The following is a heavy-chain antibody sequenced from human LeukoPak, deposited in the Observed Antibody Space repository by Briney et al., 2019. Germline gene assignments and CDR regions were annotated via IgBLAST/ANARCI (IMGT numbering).Heavy chain of an antibody. D-gene: IGHD3-22*01. V-gene: IGHV1-69*04. Sequence: SVKVSCKASGGTFSSYAISWVRQAPGQGLEWMGRIIPILGIANYAQKFQGRVTITADKSTSTAYLELSSLRSEDTAVYYCARDPALLGENSSGLGTGYWGQGTLVTVSS. J-gene: IGHJ4*02. CDR3: ARDPALLGENSSGLGTGY. CDR2: IIPILGIA. CDR1: GGTFSSYA.